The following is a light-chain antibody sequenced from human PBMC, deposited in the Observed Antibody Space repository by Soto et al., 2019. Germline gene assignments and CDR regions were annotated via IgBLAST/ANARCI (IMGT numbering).Light chain of an antibody. J-gene: IGKJ4*01. CDR1: QNIGDY. CDR2: AAS. CDR3: QQSFIPTLT. V-gene: IGKV1-39*01. Sequence: DIQMTQSPSSLSASVGDRVTITYRASQNIGDYLNWYQHRPGKAPKLLIYAASVLQDGVTSRFRGSGSGTDFTLTISRLQPEDFATYYCQQSFIPTLTFGGGTKVEI.